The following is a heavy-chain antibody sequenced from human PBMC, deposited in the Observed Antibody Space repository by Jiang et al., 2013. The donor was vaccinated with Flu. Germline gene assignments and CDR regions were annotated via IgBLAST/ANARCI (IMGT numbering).Heavy chain of an antibody. Sequence: GPGLVKPSETLSLTCAVSGYSISSGYYWGWIRQPPGKGLEWIGSIYHSGSTYYNPSLKSRVTISVDTSKNQFSLKLSSVTAADTAVYYCASLVGATLYFDYWGPGNPGHRLL. J-gene: IGHJ4*02. D-gene: IGHD1-26*01. CDR3: ASLVGATLYFDY. CDR1: GYSISSGYY. V-gene: IGHV4-38-2*01. CDR2: IYHSGST.